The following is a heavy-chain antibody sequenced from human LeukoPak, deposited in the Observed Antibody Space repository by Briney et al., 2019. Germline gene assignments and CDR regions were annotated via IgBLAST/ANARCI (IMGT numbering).Heavy chain of an antibody. CDR3: AKGQGITMIVGAFDI. V-gene: IGHV3-21*04. CDR1: GFTFSTYS. Sequence: GGSLRLSCAASGFTFSTYSMNWVRQAPGKGLEWVSFISTSSSYIYYADSVKGRFTISRDNSENSLYLQMNSLRAEDMALYYCAKGQGITMIVGAFDIWGQGTMVTVSS. CDR2: ISTSSSYI. D-gene: IGHD3-22*01. J-gene: IGHJ3*02.